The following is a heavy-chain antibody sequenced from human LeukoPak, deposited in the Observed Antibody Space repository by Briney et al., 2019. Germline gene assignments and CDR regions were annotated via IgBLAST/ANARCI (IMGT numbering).Heavy chain of an antibody. V-gene: IGHV1-2*02. Sequence: ASVKVSCKASGYTFTAYYMHWLRQAPGQGLEWMGWINPNSGDTNSSQKLQDRVTLTRDTSISTAYMELSSLTSDDTAVYYCARAYGSETSYHPDYWGQGTLVTVSS. CDR3: ARAYGSETSYHPDY. J-gene: IGHJ4*02. D-gene: IGHD3-10*01. CDR2: INPNSGDT. CDR1: GYTFTAYY.